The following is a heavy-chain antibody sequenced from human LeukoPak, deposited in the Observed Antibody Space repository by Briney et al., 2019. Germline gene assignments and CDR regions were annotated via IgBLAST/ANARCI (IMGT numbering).Heavy chain of an antibody. D-gene: IGHD2-2*01. CDR1: GGSISSGGYY. J-gene: IGHJ4*02. CDR3: ARTRPPPSHSNFDY. CDR2: IYYSGST. V-gene: IGHV4-30-4*08. Sequence: SETLSLTCTVSGGSISSGGYYWSWIRQHPGKGLEWIGYIYYSGSTYYNPSLKSRVTISVDTSKNQFSLKLSSVTAADTAVYYCARTRPPPSHSNFDYWGQGTLVTVSS.